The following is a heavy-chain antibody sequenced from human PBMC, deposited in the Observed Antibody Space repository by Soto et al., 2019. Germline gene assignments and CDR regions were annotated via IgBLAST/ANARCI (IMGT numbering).Heavy chain of an antibody. V-gene: IGHV1-69*13. CDR2: IITLFGTS. CDR1: GGTFSSHS. J-gene: IGHJ5*01. Sequence: ASVKVSCKASGGTFSSHSINWVRQAPGQGLEWMGGIITLFGTSNYAQNFQGRVTITADQSTSTAYLQWNSLKAADTAMYYCMRPDSNGWYDSWGQGTLVTVSS. D-gene: IGHD3-22*01. CDR3: MRPDSNGWYDS.